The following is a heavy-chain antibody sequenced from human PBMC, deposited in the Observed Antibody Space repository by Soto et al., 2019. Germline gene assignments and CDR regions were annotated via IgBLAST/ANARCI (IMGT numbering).Heavy chain of an antibody. V-gene: IGHV1-69*13. CDR2: IIPIFGTA. J-gene: IGHJ4*02. CDR3: AREGLSTTVVTRTFDY. CDR1: GGGLSVDA. D-gene: IGHD4-17*01. Sequence: GASLNGACKTAGGGLSVDASSCLRQAPGQGLEWMGGIIPIFGTANYAQKFQGRVTITADESTSTAYMELSSLRSEDTAVYYCAREGLSTTVVTRTFDYWGQGPLVTVPS.